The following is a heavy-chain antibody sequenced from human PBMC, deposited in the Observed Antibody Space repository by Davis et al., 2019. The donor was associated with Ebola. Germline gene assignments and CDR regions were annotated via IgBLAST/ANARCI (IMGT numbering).Heavy chain of an antibody. CDR3: AGGESGWDASDI. Sequence: GESLKISCAASGFTFSSYSMNWVRQAPGKGLEWVSSISSSSSYIYYADSVKGRFTISRDNAKNSLYLQMNSLRDEDTAVDYCAGGESGWDASDIWGRGTMVTVSS. J-gene: IGHJ3*02. V-gene: IGHV3-21*01. D-gene: IGHD6-19*01. CDR1: GFTFSSYS. CDR2: ISSSSSYI.